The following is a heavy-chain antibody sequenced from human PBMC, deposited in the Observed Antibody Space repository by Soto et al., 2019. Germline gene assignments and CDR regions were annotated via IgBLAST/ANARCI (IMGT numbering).Heavy chain of an antibody. Sequence: SMKGSCKASGGTFSSYSISWGRQAPGQGLEWMGGSIPNFGTANYAQKFQGRVTITADESTSTAYMELSSLRSEDTAVYYCARAMSSSPVSAFDPWGQGTLVTVSS. CDR3: ARAMSSSPVSAFDP. V-gene: IGHV1-69*13. J-gene: IGHJ5*02. CDR1: GGTFSSYS. D-gene: IGHD6-13*01. CDR2: SIPNFGTA.